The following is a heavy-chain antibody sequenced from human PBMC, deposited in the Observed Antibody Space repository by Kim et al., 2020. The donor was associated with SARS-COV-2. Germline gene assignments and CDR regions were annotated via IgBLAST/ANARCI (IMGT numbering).Heavy chain of an antibody. CDR1: GFTFSTYG. CDR2: ISYDGSNK. Sequence: GGSLRLSCAASGFTFSTYGMHWVRQAPGKGLEWVAVISYDGSNKYYADSVKGRFTISRDNSKNTLYLQMNSLRAEDTAVYYCAAAGAMDIWGQGTMVTVSS. V-gene: IGHV3-30*03. D-gene: IGHD7-27*01. J-gene: IGHJ3*02. CDR3: AAAGAMDI.